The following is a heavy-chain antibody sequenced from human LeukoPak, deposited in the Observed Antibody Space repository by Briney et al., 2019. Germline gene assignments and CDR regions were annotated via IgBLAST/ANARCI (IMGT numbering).Heavy chain of an antibody. V-gene: IGHV4-59*01. Sequence: SETLSLTCTVSGGSISSYYWSWIRQPPGKGLEWIGYIYYSGSTNYNPSLKSRVTISVDTSKNQFSLKLSSVTAADTAVYYCARATRLDHFDYWGQGTLVTVSS. CDR2: IYYSGST. CDR1: GGSISSYY. D-gene: IGHD2-2*01. CDR3: ARATRLDHFDY. J-gene: IGHJ4*02.